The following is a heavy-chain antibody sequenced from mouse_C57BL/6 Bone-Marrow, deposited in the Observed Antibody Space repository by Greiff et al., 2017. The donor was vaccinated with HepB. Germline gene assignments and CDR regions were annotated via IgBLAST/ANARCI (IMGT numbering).Heavy chain of an antibody. CDR3: ASHYGSSHYYAMDY. V-gene: IGHV1-78*01. CDR1: GYTFTDHT. D-gene: IGHD1-1*01. CDR2: IYPRDGST. J-gene: IGHJ4*01. Sequence: QLQQSDAELVKPGASVKISCKVSGYTFTDHTIHWMKQRPEQGLEWIGYIYPRDGSTKYNEKFKGKATLTADKSSSTAYMQLNSLTSEDSAVYFCASHYGSSHYYAMDYWGQGTSVTVSS.